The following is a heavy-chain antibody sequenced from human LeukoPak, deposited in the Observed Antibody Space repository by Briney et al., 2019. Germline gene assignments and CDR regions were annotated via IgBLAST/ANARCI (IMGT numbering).Heavy chain of an antibody. CDR3: ARERVVAMTYGMDV. CDR1: GFTFSSYG. Sequence: QPGRSLRLSCAASGFTFSSYGMHWVRQAPGKGLEWVAVIWYDGSNKYYADSVKGLFTISRDNSKNTLYLQMNSLRAEDTAVYYCARERVVAMTYGMDVWGQGTTVTVSS. V-gene: IGHV3-33*01. D-gene: IGHD3-22*01. CDR2: IWYDGSNK. J-gene: IGHJ6*02.